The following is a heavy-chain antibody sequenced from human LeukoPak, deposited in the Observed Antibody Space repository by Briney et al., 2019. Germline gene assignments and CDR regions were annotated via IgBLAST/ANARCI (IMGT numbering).Heavy chain of an antibody. V-gene: IGHV4-59*01. CDR1: GGSFSGYY. CDR3: ARETYSTASHNWFDP. D-gene: IGHD4-11*01. CDR2: IYYSGST. Sequence: PSETLSLTCAVYGGSFSGYYWSWIRQPPGKGLEWIGYIYYSGSTNYNPSLKSRVTISVDTSKNQFSLKLSSVTAADTAVYYCARETYSTASHNWFDPWGQGTPVTVSS. J-gene: IGHJ5*02.